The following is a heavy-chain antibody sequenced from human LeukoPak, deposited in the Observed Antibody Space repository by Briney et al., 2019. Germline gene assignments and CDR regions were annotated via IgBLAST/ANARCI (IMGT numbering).Heavy chain of an antibody. D-gene: IGHD3-16*01. Sequence: GGSLRLSCAASGFTFSRYWMSWVRQAPGKWLEWVANIKQDGSEKYYVDSVKGRFTISRDNAKNSLYLQMNSLRAEDTAVYYCTRGLTPLDVTFPFDYWGQGTLVTVSS. CDR1: GFTFSRYW. V-gene: IGHV3-7*01. CDR2: IKQDGSEK. J-gene: IGHJ4*02. CDR3: TRGLTPLDVTFPFDY.